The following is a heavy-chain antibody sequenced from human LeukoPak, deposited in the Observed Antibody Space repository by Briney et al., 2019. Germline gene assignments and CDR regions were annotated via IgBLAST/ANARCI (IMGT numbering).Heavy chain of an antibody. V-gene: IGHV1-2*02. CDR2: INPNSGGT. CDR1: GYTFTGYY. D-gene: IGHD3-10*01. Sequence: GASVKVSCKASGYTFTGYYMHWVRQAPGQGLEWMGWINPNSGGTNYAQKFQGRVTMTRDTSISTAYMELSRLRSDDTAVYYCARGPANCYYGSGSSIDYWGQGTLVTVSS. J-gene: IGHJ4*02. CDR3: ARGPANCYYGSGSSIDY.